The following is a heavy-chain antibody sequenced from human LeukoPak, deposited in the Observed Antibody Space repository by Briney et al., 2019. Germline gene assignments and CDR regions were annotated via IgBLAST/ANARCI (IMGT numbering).Heavy chain of an antibody. J-gene: IGHJ6*03. CDR1: GGSISSYY. CDR2: IYCSGST. Sequence: SETLSLTCTVSGGSISSYYWSWIRQPPGKGLEWIGYIYCSGSTNYNPSLKSRVTISVDTSKNQFSLKLSSVTAADTAVYYCARVTSGSGWYAGYYYYYYMDVWGKGTTVTVSS. V-gene: IGHV4-59*01. D-gene: IGHD6-19*01. CDR3: ARVTSGSGWYAGYYYYYYMDV.